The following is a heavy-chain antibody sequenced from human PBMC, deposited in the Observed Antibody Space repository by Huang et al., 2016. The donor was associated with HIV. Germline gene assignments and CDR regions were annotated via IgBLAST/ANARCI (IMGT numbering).Heavy chain of an antibody. CDR3: ATVIPYGSGTPDY. CDR1: GFTFRNAW. D-gene: IGHD3-10*01. Sequence: EIHLAESGGGLVQPGGSLRLSCAAAGFTFRNAWMGWGGRAPGKGLEWIGRGKSKVHGGTTDYAAPVKGRFTIARDDSKNMLYVQMKSLKTEDTAVYYCATVIPYGSGTPDYWGQGTLVTVSS. CDR2: GKSKVHGGTT. V-gene: IGHV3-15*01. J-gene: IGHJ4*02.